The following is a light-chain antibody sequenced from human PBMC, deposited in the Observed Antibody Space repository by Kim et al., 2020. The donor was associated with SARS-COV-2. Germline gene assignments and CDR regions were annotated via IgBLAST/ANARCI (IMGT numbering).Light chain of an antibody. CDR1: NSGTKS. J-gene: IGLJ1*01. V-gene: IGLV3-21*04. Sequence: APGKTARITCGGNNSGTKSVHWYQQKPGQAPVLVIHYGNCRPSGIPERFSGSNSGNTATLTISRVEAGDEADYYCQVWDSSSDHLVFGTGTKVTVL. CDR2: YGN. CDR3: QVWDSSSDHLV.